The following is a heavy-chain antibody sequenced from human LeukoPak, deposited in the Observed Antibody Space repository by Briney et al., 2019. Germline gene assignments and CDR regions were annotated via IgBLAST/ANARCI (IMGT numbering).Heavy chain of an antibody. D-gene: IGHD5-24*01. CDR1: GFTFSNYD. Sequence: GGSLRLSCAASGFTFSNYDMHWVRQAPGKGLEWVSAISSSSSYIYYADSIKGRFTISRDNAENSLYLQMNSLRAVDTAVYFCARGEEKATITALNSWGQGTLVTVSS. CDR3: ARGEEKATITALNS. V-gene: IGHV3-21*01. J-gene: IGHJ4*02. CDR2: ISSSSSYI.